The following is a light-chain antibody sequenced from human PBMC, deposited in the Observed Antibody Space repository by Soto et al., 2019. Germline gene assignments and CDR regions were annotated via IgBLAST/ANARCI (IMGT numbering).Light chain of an antibody. J-gene: IGKJ5*01. Sequence: EIVLTQSPGTLSVSPGESVTLSCRASQLFSSNLAWYQRRPGQAPRLLIYGSSTRATGVPARFSGSASGTEFTLTISSLQSEDFGVYYCQQYNDWPRTFSQGTRLEIK. CDR1: QLFSSN. CDR3: QQYNDWPRT. CDR2: GSS. V-gene: IGKV3-15*01.